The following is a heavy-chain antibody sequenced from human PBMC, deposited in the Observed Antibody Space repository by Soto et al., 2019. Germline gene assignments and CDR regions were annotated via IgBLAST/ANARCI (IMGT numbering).Heavy chain of an antibody. CDR3: ARGRGYSYGPYYFDY. D-gene: IGHD5-18*01. J-gene: IGHJ4*02. Sequence: KPSETLSLTCTVSGGSISSEGYYWSWFRQLPGKGLEWIGDIYYSGTPYHNPSLRSRLTISGDASKNQFSLKLSSVTAADTALYYCARGRGYSYGPYYFDYWGQGTLVTVSS. V-gene: IGHV4-31*03. CDR2: IYYSGTP. CDR1: GGSISSEGYY.